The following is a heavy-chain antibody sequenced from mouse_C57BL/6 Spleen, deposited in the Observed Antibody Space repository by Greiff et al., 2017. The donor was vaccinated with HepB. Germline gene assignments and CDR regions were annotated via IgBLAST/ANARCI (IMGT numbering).Heavy chain of an antibody. D-gene: IGHD2-4*01. CDR2: INYDGSST. CDR1: GFTFSDYY. CDR3: ARDGLRPFYYAMDY. Sequence: DVQLVESEGGLVQPGSSMKLSCTASGFTFSDYYMAWVRQVPEKGLEWVANINYDGSSTYYLDSLKSRFIISRDNAKNILYLQMSSLKSEDTATYYCARDGLRPFYYAMDYWGQGTSVTVSS. J-gene: IGHJ4*01. V-gene: IGHV5-16*01.